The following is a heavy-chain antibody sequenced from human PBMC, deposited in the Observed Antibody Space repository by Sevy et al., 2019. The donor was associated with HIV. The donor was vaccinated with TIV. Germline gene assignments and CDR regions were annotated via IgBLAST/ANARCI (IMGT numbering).Heavy chain of an antibody. J-gene: IGHJ4*02. V-gene: IGHV3-49*03. CDR3: TRGRRVYADYGVDY. CDR1: GFTFGEYS. Sequence: GGSLRLSCTASGFTFGEYSMSWFRQAPGKGLEWVSFIRSEVYGGTTEDAASVKGRFTISRDDSKSIAYLQMSSLKTADTAVYYCTRGRRVYADYGVDYWGQGTLVTVSS. D-gene: IGHD4-17*01. CDR2: IRSEVYGGTT.